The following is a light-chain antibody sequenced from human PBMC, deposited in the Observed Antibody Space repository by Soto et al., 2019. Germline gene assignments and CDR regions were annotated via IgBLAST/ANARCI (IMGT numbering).Light chain of an antibody. V-gene: IGKV1-5*01. CDR1: QSISRS. Sequence: DIQMTQSPSTLSASVGDRVTITCRASQSISRSLAWYQQKPGKAPNLLIYDASSLESGVPSRFSGSGFGTEFTLTISSLQPDDFATYYCQHYHSYSLTFGPGTKVDIK. J-gene: IGKJ3*01. CDR2: DAS. CDR3: QHYHSYSLT.